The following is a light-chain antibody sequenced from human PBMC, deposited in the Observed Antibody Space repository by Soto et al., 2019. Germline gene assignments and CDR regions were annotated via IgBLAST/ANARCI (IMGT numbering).Light chain of an antibody. J-gene: IGLJ1*01. Sequence: QSALTQPASVSDSPGQSITICCTGTSSDVGGSNFVSWYQQHPDKPPKLIIYDVANRPSGVSNRSSGSKSGRTASLIISRLQTAHKADYYCVSYASSTSYFFGPGTKV. CDR2: DVA. CDR3: VSYASSTSYF. CDR1: SSDVGGSNF. V-gene: IGLV2-14*03.